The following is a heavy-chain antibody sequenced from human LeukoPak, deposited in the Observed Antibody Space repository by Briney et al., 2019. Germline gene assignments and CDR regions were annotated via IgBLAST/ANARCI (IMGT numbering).Heavy chain of an antibody. CDR2: MNPNSGNT. CDR3: ARGGLAVAGTQFDY. Sequence: ASVKVSCKASGYTFTSYDINWVRQATGQGLEWMGWMNPNSGNTGYAQKFQGRVTMTRNTSISTAYMELSSLRSEDTAVYYCARGGLAVAGTQFDYWGQGTLVTVSS. V-gene: IGHV1-8*01. CDR1: GYTFTSYD. J-gene: IGHJ4*02. D-gene: IGHD6-19*01.